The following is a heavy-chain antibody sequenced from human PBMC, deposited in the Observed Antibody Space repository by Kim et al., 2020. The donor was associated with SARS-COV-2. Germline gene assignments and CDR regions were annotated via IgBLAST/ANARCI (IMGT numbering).Heavy chain of an antibody. J-gene: IGHJ3*02. V-gene: IGHV1-3*01. D-gene: IGHD6-13*01. CDR3: ARDPYFDSSSWYTDAFDI. CDR1: RYTFTSYA. CDR2: INAGNGNT. Sequence: ASVKVSCKASRYTFTSYAMHWVRQAPGQRLEWMGWINAGNGNTKYSQKFQGRVTITRDTSASTAYMELSSLRSEDTAVYYCARDPYFDSSSWYTDAFDIWGQGTMVTVSS.